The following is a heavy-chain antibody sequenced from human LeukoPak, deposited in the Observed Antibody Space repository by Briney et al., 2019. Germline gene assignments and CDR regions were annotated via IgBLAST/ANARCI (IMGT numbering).Heavy chain of an antibody. CDR1: GFTFSSYG. V-gene: IGHV3-33*06. CDR2: IWYDGSNK. Sequence: GSLRLSCAASGFTFSSYGMHWVRQAPGKGLEWVAVIWYDGSNKYYADSVKGRFTISRDNSKNTLYLQMNSLRAEDTAVYYCAKDPIRDSLLGYCSSTSCYAVGGYFDYWGQGTLVTVSS. D-gene: IGHD2-2*01. J-gene: IGHJ4*02. CDR3: AKDPIRDSLLGYCSSTSCYAVGGYFDY.